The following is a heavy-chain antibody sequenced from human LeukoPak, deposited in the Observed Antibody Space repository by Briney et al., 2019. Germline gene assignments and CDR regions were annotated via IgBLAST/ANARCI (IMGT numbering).Heavy chain of an antibody. CDR2: INHSGST. CDR1: GGSFSGYY. CDR3: ARYYCSGNTCYFFDY. V-gene: IGHV4-34*01. D-gene: IGHD2-2*01. J-gene: IGHJ4*02. Sequence: PSETLSLTCAVYGGSFSGYYWSWIRQPPGKGLEWIGEINHSGSTNYNPSLKSRVTISVDTSKNQFSLKLSSVTAADTAVYYCARYYCSGNTCYFFDYWGQGMLVTVSS.